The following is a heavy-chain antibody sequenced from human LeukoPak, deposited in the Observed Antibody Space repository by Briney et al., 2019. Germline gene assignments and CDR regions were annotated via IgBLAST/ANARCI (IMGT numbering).Heavy chain of an antibody. Sequence: GGSLRLSCAASGFTFSDYYMSWIRQAPGKGLEWVSYISSGGSTIYYADSVRGRFTISRGNAENSLYLQMNSLRAEDTAVYYCAGGRYGDYYFDYWGQGTLVTVSS. V-gene: IGHV3-11*01. CDR1: GFTFSDYY. D-gene: IGHD4-17*01. CDR2: ISSGGSTI. J-gene: IGHJ4*02. CDR3: AGGRYGDYYFDY.